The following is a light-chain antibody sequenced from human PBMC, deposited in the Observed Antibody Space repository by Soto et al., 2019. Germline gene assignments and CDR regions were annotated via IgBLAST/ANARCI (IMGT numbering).Light chain of an antibody. CDR1: SSNIGKNY. CDR3: ATWDSSPRSGV. Sequence: QSVLTQPPSVSATPGQKVTIPCSGSSSNIGKNYVSWYQQLPGTAPKLLIYDNDKRPSGIPDRFSGSKSGTSATLGITGLQTGDEADYYCATWDSSPRSGVFGGGTKLTVL. CDR2: DND. J-gene: IGLJ3*02. V-gene: IGLV1-51*01.